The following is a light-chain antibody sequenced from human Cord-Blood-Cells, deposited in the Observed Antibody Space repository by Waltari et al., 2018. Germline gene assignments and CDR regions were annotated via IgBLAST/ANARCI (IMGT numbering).Light chain of an antibody. CDR2: DVS. Sequence: QSALTQPRSVSGSPGQSVTISCTGTSSDVGGYNYVSWYQRHPGNAPNLMIYDVSKRPSGVPDRFSGSKSGNAASLTISGLQAEDEADYYCCSYAGSYTVFGGGTKLTVL. CDR3: CSYAGSYTV. V-gene: IGLV2-11*01. CDR1: SSDVGGYNY. J-gene: IGLJ2*01.